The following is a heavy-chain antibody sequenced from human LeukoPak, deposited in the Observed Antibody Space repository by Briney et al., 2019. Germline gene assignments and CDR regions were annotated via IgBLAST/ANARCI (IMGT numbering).Heavy chain of an antibody. D-gene: IGHD6-13*01. Sequence: GGSLRLSCAASGFTFSSYAMSWDRQAPGKGLEWVSAMRGNGGSTEYVDSVRGRFIISRDNSRNTLYLQMNSLRAEDTAVYYCAKSITAAGTYAFDIWGQGTVVTVSS. J-gene: IGHJ3*02. V-gene: IGHV3-23*01. CDR2: MRGNGGST. CDR3: AKSITAAGTYAFDI. CDR1: GFTFSSYA.